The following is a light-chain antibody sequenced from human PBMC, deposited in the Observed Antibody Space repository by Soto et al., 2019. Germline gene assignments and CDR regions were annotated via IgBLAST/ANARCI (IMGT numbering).Light chain of an antibody. J-gene: IGLJ2*01. CDR2: DVS. V-gene: IGLV2-14*03. Sequence: QSVLTQPTSVSGSPGQSITISCTGTSNDVGGYNFVSWYQHHPGKAPKLMIYDVSNRPSGVSNRFSGSKSANTASLTISGLQAEDEADYYCSSYTSSSTLVIFGGGTKLTVL. CDR1: SNDVGGYNF. CDR3: SSYTSSSTLVI.